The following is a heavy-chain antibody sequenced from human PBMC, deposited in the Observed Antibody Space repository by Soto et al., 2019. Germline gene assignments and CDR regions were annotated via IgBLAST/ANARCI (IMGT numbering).Heavy chain of an antibody. CDR2: IKQDGSEK. V-gene: IGHV3-7*01. CDR1: GFTFSNYW. Sequence: HPGGSLRLSCAASGFTFSNYWMNWVRQAPGKGLEWVDNIKQDGSEKYFVDSVKGRFTISRDNAKNSLYLQMNSLRAEDTAVYYCARDLGRTAAGYYYYYAMGVGCQGTTVTVSS. J-gene: IGHJ6*02. CDR3: ARDLGRTAAGYYYYYAMGV. D-gene: IGHD2-2*01.